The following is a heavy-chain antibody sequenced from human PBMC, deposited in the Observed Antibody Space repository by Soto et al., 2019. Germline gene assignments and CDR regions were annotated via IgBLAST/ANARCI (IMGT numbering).Heavy chain of an antibody. CDR1: GFTFNKYA. Sequence: PWVALRLSCSASGFTFNKYAMHWVRQAPGTGLQYVSGISDTGGSTFHADSVKGRFTISRDDSKDNLFLQMSSLRAADTAVYYCVKGSRGDYWYYYNGVDVWGQGTTVTVSS. J-gene: IGHJ6*02. D-gene: IGHD3-10*01. CDR3: VKGSRGDYWYYYNGVDV. CDR2: ISDTGGST. V-gene: IGHV3-64D*06.